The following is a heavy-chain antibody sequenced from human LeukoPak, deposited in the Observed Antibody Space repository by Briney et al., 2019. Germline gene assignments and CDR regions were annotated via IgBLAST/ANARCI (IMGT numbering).Heavy chain of an antibody. J-gene: IGHJ4*02. V-gene: IGHV4-39*01. CDR2: IYYGGST. D-gene: IGHD3-10*01. CDR1: GGSISSSSYY. CDR3: AGQGRPGFASGY. Sequence: SETLSLTCTVSGGSISSSSYYWGWIRQPPGKGLEWIGSIYYGGSTFYNPSLKSRVTTSVDTSKNQFSLKLSSVTAADTAVYYCAGQGRPGFASGYWGQGTLVTVSS.